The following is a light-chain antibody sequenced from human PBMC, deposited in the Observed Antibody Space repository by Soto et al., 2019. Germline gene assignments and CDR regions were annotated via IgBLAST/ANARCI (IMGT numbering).Light chain of an antibody. CDR2: DAS. CDR1: QSVSSY. V-gene: IGKV3-11*01. Sequence: EIVLTQSPATLSLSPGERATLSCRASQSVSSYLAWYQQKPGQAPRLLIYDASNRATGIPARFSGSGSGTDFTLTISRLEPEDFAVYYCQHHDPSFTWTFGQGTKVDIK. CDR3: QHHDPSFTWT. J-gene: IGKJ1*01.